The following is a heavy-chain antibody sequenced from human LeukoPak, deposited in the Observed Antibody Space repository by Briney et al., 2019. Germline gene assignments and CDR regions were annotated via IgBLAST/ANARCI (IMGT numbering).Heavy chain of an antibody. CDR1: GFTFSSYE. Sequence: PGGSLRLSCAASGFTFSSYEMNWVRQAPGKGLEWVSYISSSGSTIYYADSVKGRFTISRDNAKNSLHLQMNSLRAEDTAVYYCARDIGWFGDQGDYWGQGTLVTVSS. CDR3: ARDIGWFGDQGDY. J-gene: IGHJ4*02. V-gene: IGHV3-48*03. CDR2: ISSSGSTI. D-gene: IGHD3-10*01.